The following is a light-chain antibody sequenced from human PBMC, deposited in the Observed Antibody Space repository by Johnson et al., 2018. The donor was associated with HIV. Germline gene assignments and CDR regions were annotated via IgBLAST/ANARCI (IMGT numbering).Light chain of an antibody. CDR2: DNN. J-gene: IGLJ1*01. V-gene: IGLV1-51*01. CDR1: SSNIGNNY. CDR3: GTWDSSLSAHYV. Sequence: QSVLTQPPSVYAAPGQKVTISCSGSSSNIGNNYVSWYQQLPETAPKLLIYDNNKRPSGIPDRFSGSKSGTSATLGITGLQTGDEADYYCGTWDSSLSAHYVFGTGTKITVL.